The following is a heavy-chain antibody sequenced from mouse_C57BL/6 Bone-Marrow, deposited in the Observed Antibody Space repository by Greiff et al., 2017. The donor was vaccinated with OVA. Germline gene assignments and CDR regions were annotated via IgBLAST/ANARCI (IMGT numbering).Heavy chain of an antibody. D-gene: IGHD4-1*01. Sequence: EVMLVESGGDLVKPGGSLKLSCAASGFTFSSYGLSWVRQTPAKRLEWVATLSSGGSYTYYPDSVKGRCTISRDNAKNTLYLQMSRLKSEDTAMYYCARHLGEYFDYWGQGTTLTVSS. CDR1: GFTFSSYG. CDR3: ARHLGEYFDY. CDR2: LSSGGSYT. V-gene: IGHV5-6*01. J-gene: IGHJ2*01.